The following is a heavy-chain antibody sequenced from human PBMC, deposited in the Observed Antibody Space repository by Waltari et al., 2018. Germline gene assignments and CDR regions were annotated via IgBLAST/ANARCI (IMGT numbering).Heavy chain of an antibody. CDR3: ARVNYYDSSGGVYYYGMDV. J-gene: IGHJ6*02. D-gene: IGHD3-22*01. CDR1: GGTFSSYA. V-gene: IGHV1-69*01. Sequence: QVQLVQSGAEVKKPGSSVKVSCKASGGTFSSYASSWVRQAPGQGLEWMGGIIPIFGTANYAQKFQGRVTITADESTSTAYMELSSLRSEDTAVYYCARVNYYDSSGGVYYYGMDVWGQGTTVTVSS. CDR2: IIPIFGTA.